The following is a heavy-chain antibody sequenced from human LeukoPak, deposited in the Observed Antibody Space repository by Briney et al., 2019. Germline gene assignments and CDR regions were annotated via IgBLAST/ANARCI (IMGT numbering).Heavy chain of an antibody. CDR2: IYSTGST. D-gene: IGHD6-13*01. Sequence: PSETLSLTCTVSGASINNYYWSWVRQPPGKGLEWIEFIYSTGSTNYNPSLKSRVSISVDTSKNQFSLRLSSVTAADTAVYYCARGNKHPYSSTWYEFGYWGQGTLVTVSS. CDR1: GASINNYY. CDR3: ARGNKHPYSSTWYEFGY. J-gene: IGHJ4*02. V-gene: IGHV4-59*01.